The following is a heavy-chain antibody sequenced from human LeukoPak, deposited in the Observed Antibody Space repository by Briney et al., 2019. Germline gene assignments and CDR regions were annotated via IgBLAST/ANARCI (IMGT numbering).Heavy chain of an antibody. V-gene: IGHV4-39*07. CDR1: GFTFSSYW. CDR3: ARGGYYGSGNDFRFDP. D-gene: IGHD3-10*01. CDR2: IYYSGST. Sequence: PGGSLRLSCAASGFTFSSYWMSWVRQAPGKGLEWIGSIYYSGSTYYNPSLKSRVTISVDTSKNQLSLKLSSVTAADTAVYYCARGGYYGSGNDFRFDPWGQGTLVTVSS. J-gene: IGHJ5*02.